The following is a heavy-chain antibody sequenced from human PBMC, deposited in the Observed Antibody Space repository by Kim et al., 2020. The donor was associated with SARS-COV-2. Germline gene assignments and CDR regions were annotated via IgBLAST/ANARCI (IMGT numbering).Heavy chain of an antibody. J-gene: IGHJ4*02. D-gene: IGHD3-9*01. CDR3: ARSPYYDILTGYYNKDSPHFDY. CDR1: GGSISSGDYY. CDR2: IYYSGST. V-gene: IGHV4-30-4*01. Sequence: SETLSLTCTVSGGSISSGDYYWSWIRQPPGKGLEWIGYIYYSGSTYYNPSLKSRVTISVDTSKNQFSLKLSSVTAADTAVYYCARSPYYDILTGYYNKDSPHFDYWGQGTLVTVSS.